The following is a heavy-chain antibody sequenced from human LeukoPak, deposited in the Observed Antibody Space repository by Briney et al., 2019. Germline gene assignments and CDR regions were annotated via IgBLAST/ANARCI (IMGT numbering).Heavy chain of an antibody. CDR2: IYHSGST. Sequence: NPSETLSLTCTVSGYSISSGYYWGWIRQPPGKGLEWIGSIYHSGSTYYNPSLKSRVTISVDTSKNQFSLKLSSVTAADTAVYYCARVESGGFGELDYWGQGTLVTVSS. V-gene: IGHV4-38-2*02. J-gene: IGHJ4*02. CDR3: ARVESGGFGELDY. D-gene: IGHD3-10*01. CDR1: GYSISSGYY.